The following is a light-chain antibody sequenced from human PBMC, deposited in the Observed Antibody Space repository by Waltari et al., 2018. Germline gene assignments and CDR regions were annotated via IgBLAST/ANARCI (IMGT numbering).Light chain of an antibody. CDR2: EVS. CDR1: DRDVGAYDF. J-gene: IGLJ1*01. V-gene: IGLV2-14*01. Sequence: QSALTQPASVSGSPGQSITIPCPGTDRDVGAYDFVSWYQQPPGKAPHLIIYEVSNRPSGISNRFSAPKAGNTASLTISGLQAEDEADYYCSSYTTSSAPGVFGTGTRVTVL. CDR3: SSYTTSSAPGV.